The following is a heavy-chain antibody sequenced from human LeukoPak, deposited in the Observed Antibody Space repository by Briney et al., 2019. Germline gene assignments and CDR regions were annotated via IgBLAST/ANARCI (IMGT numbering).Heavy chain of an antibody. CDR3: ARDRYYIFDY. CDR1: GFTFSSYA. Sequence: PGGSLRLSCAASGFTFSSYAMHWVRQAPGKGLEWVAVISYDGSNKYYADSVKGRFTISRDNAKSTVYLQMNSLRAEDTAVYFCARDRYYIFDYWGQGAPVTVSS. V-gene: IGHV3-30*04. CDR2: ISYDGSNK. J-gene: IGHJ4*02. D-gene: IGHD3-10*01.